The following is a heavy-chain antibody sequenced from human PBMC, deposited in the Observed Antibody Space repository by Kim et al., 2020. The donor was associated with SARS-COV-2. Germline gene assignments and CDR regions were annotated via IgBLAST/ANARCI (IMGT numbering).Heavy chain of an antibody. Sequence: SETLSLTCTVSGGSISSYYWSWIRQPPGKGLEWIGYIYYSGSTNYNPSLKSRVTISVDTSKNQFSLKLSSVTAADTAVYYCARDHYYDSSGYYHDGAFDIWGQGTMVTVSS. CDR3: ARDHYYDSSGYYHDGAFDI. D-gene: IGHD3-22*01. J-gene: IGHJ3*02. CDR2: IYYSGST. V-gene: IGHV4-59*13. CDR1: GGSISSYY.